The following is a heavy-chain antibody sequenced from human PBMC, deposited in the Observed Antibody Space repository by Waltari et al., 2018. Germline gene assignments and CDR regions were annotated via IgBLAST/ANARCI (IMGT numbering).Heavy chain of an antibody. CDR3: AKVWKNYRTDY. Sequence: QLQLQESGPGLVKPSETLSLTCTVSSGAIGSSGYYWGWIRQPPGKGLEWMGSIYYSGNTYYNPSLKNRVTISVDTSKNQFSLKVTSVTAADTAVYYCAKVWKNYRTDYWGQGTLVTVSS. D-gene: IGHD1-7*01. V-gene: IGHV4-39*07. CDR2: IYYSGNT. CDR1: SGAIGSSGYY. J-gene: IGHJ4*02.